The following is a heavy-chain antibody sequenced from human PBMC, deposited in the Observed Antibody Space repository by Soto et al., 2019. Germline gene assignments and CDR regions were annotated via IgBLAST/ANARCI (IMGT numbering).Heavy chain of an antibody. D-gene: IGHD2-2*01. V-gene: IGHV3-23*01. Sequence: GGSLRLSCAASGFTFSSYAMSWVRQAPGKGLEWVSAISGTGISTYYADSVKGRFTISRDNSKNTLYLRMNSLRAEDTAVYYCASYGQIWFPYQHTYLAAWGQGALVSVS. J-gene: IGHJ5*02. CDR1: GFTFSSYA. CDR3: ASYGQIWFPYQHTYLAA. CDR2: ISGTGIST.